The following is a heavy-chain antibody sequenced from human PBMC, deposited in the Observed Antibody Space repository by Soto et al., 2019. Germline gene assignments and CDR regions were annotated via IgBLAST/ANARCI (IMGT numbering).Heavy chain of an antibody. Sequence: QGQLQQSGPGLVKPSQTLSLTCAISGDSVSSDITSWNWIRQSPSRGLEWLGRTYYRSKWFHDYAASVKTRITTNPDTSKNQFSLELNSMTPEDTAAYYCARGNALDVWGQGTVVPVSS. D-gene: IGHD3-10*01. CDR2: TYYRSKWFH. J-gene: IGHJ3*01. CDR3: ARGNALDV. V-gene: IGHV6-1*01. CDR1: GDSVSSDITS.